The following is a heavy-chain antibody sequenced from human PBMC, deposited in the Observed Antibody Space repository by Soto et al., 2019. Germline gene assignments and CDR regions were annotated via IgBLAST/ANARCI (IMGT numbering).Heavy chain of an antibody. CDR3: ARDPLPRRYGDYGGVDY. CDR1: GFTFSSYG. Sequence: GGSLRLSCAASGFTFSSYGMHWVRQAPGKGLEWVAVIWYDGSNKYYADSVKGRFTISRDNSKNTLYLQMNSLRAEDTAVYYCARDPLPRRYGDYGGVDYWGQGTLVTVSS. D-gene: IGHD4-17*01. CDR2: IWYDGSNK. J-gene: IGHJ4*02. V-gene: IGHV3-33*01.